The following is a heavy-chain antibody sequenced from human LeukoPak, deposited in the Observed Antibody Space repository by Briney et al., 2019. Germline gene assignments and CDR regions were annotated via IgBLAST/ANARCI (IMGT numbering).Heavy chain of an antibody. D-gene: IGHD3-10*01. CDR2: IKQDGSEK. V-gene: IGHV3-7*01. CDR3: ARDKEEMVRAPYTFGI. CDR1: GFTFSSYW. Sequence: GGSLRLSCAASGFTFSSYWMSWVRQAPGKGLEWVANIKQDGSEKYYVDSVKGRFTISRDNAKNSLYLQMNSLRAEDTAVYYCARDKEEMVRAPYTFGIWGQGTMVTVSS. J-gene: IGHJ3*02.